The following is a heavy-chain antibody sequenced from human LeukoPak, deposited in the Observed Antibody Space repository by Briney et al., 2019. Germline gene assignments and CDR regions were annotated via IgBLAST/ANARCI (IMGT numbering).Heavy chain of an antibody. J-gene: IGHJ3*02. CDR2: ISYDGNNK. Sequence: GGSLRLSCAASGFTFSSYAMSWVRQAPGKGLEWVAVISYDGNNKYYADSVKGRFTISRDNSKNTLYLQMNSLRAEDTAVYYCARGLDWNDAAFDIWGQGTMVTVSS. V-gene: IGHV3-30-3*01. CDR1: GFTFSSYA. D-gene: IGHD1-1*01. CDR3: ARGLDWNDAAFDI.